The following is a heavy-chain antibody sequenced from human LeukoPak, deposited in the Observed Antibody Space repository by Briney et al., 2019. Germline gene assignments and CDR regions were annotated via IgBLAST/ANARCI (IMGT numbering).Heavy chain of an antibody. D-gene: IGHD3-22*01. CDR2: INHSGST. Sequence: SETLSLTCAVYGGSFSGYYWSWIRQPPGKGLEWIGEINHSGSTNYNPSLKSRVTISVDTSKNQFSRKLSSVTAADTAVYYGAGLGTGEFITTSFDYWGKGTLVTVSS. CDR3: AGLGTGEFITTSFDY. V-gene: IGHV4-34*01. CDR1: GGSFSGYY. J-gene: IGHJ4*02.